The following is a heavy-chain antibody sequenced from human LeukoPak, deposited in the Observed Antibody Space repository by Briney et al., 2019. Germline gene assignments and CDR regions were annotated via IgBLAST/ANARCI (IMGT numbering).Heavy chain of an antibody. Sequence: GRSLRLSCAASGFTFSNYGMHWVRQAPGKGLEWVAVISYDGSNKYYADSVKGRFTISRDNSKNTLYLQMNSLRAEDTAVYYCAKSRSDVVDYWGQGTLVTVSS. CDR3: AKSRSDVVDY. V-gene: IGHV3-30*18. CDR2: ISYDGSNK. D-gene: IGHD3-3*01. CDR1: GFTFSNYG. J-gene: IGHJ4*02.